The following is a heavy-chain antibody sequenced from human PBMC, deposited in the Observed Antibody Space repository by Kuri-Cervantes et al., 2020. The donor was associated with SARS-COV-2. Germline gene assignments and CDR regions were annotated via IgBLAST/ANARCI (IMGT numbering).Heavy chain of an antibody. D-gene: IGHD3-22*01. Sequence: SETLSLTCTVSGGSINSDGYYWSWIRQHPGKGLEWIGYIYSSGSTYYNPSLKSRVTISVDKSKNQFSLKLSSVTAADTAVYYCARDLGSGYSFDYWGQGTLVTVSS. CDR1: GGSINSDGYY. J-gene: IGHJ4*02. CDR3: ARDLGSGYSFDY. CDR2: IYSSGST. V-gene: IGHV4-31*03.